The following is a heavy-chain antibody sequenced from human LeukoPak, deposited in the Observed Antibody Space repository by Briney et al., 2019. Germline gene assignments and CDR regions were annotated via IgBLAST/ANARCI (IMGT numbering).Heavy chain of an antibody. Sequence: PGGSLRLSCSASGFTFSNHAMHWVRQAPGKGLEFVAAISSNGGTTYHADSVEGRFAISRDNSKNTLFLQMTFLRIEDTAVYYCVRDPAAYYYDSTFDYWGQGTLVTVSA. V-gene: IGHV3-64D*09. D-gene: IGHD3-22*01. CDR2: ISSNGGTT. J-gene: IGHJ4*02. CDR3: VRDPAAYYYDSTFDY. CDR1: GFTFSNHA.